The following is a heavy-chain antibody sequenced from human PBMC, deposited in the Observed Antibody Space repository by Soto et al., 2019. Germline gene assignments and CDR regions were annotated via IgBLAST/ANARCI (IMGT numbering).Heavy chain of an antibody. J-gene: IGHJ6*02. V-gene: IGHV1-18*01. CDR1: GYTFTNYD. CDR2: ISTYTGNT. Sequence: QVHLVQSGAEVKKPGASVKVSCKASGYTFTNYDINWVRQAPGQGLEWMGWISTYTGNTNYAQKLHGRVTMTTDTSTSTAYMELRRLRSDDTAVYDCARGYYYGSGRPTPGGMDVWGQGTTVTVSS. CDR3: ARGYYYGSGRPTPGGMDV. D-gene: IGHD3-10*01.